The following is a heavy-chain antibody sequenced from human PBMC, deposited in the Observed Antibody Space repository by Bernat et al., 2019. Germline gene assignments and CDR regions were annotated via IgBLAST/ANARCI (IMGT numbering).Heavy chain of an antibody. J-gene: IGHJ6*02. CDR2: VSYDGRNK. CDR3: VGDGAALYCYRGMDV. D-gene: IGHD6-25*01. Sequence: QVQLVESGGGVVQPGRSLRLSCAASGFTFSSYGMHWVPQAPGKGLEWVAVVSYDGRNKYYADSVQARFIMSRDDSENTLYLKADSFKSEDTAVYYWVGDGAALYCYRGMDVWGRGTTVTVSS. V-gene: IGHV3-30*19. CDR1: GFTFSSYG.